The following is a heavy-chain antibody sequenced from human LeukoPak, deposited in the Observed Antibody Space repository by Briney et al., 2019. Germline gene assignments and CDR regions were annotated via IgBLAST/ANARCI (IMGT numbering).Heavy chain of an antibody. D-gene: IGHD3-22*01. V-gene: IGHV1-2*06. CDR1: GYTFTGYY. Sequence: ASVKVSCKASGYTFTGYYMHWVRQAPVQGLEWMGRINPNSGGTNYAQKFQGRVAMTRDTSINTAYMELSRLRSDDTAVYYCAREGGFLITMIPRSDYYYMDVWGKGTTVTVSS. J-gene: IGHJ6*03. CDR3: AREGGFLITMIPRSDYYYMDV. CDR2: INPNSGGT.